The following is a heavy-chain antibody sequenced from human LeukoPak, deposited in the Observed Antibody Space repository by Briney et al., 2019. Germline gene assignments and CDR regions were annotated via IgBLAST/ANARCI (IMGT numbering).Heavy chain of an antibody. J-gene: IGHJ6*03. CDR2: IYPGDSDT. Sequence: PGAALQISFKGSGYSFTSYWIGWVRPMPGKGLGWMGIIYPGDSDTRYSPSFQGQVTISADKSISTAYLQWSSLKALDTAMYYCARLIAARNYYYYYYMDVWGKGTTVTVSS. CDR1: GYSFTSYW. CDR3: ARLIAARNYYYYYYMDV. V-gene: IGHV5-51*01. D-gene: IGHD6-6*01.